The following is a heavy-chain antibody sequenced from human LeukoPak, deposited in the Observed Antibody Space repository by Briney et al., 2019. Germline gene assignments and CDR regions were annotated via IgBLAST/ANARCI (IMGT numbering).Heavy chain of an antibody. CDR3: TTAALSGWYSEPIDY. V-gene: IGHV3-15*01. D-gene: IGHD6-19*01. CDR2: IKSKTDGGTT. CDR1: GFTFSNAW. J-gene: IGHJ4*02. Sequence: PGGSLRLSCAASGFTFSNAWMSWVRQAPGKGLEWVGRIKSKTDGGTTDYAAPVKGRFTISRDDSKNTLYLQMNSLKTEDTAVYYCTTAALSGWYSEPIDYWGQGTLVTVSS.